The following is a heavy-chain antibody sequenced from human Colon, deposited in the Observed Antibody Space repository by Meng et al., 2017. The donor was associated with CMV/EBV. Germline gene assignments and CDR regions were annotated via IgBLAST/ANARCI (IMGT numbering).Heavy chain of an antibody. Sequence: EVQLVESGGGLVQLGGSLSLSCAVSGLTFSGHWMHWVRQGPGKGLEWVSRINSDGSTTNYADFVEGRFTISRDNAKNTLSLQMSSLRVEDTAVYYCAKGGTGNFDYWGLGTLVTVSS. D-gene: IGHD1-14*01. V-gene: IGHV3-74*01. J-gene: IGHJ4*02. CDR1: GLTFSGHW. CDR3: AKGGTGNFDY. CDR2: INSDGSTT.